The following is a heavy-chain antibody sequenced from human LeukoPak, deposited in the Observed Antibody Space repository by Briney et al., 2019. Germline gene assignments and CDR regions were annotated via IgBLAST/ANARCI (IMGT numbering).Heavy chain of an antibody. V-gene: IGHV5-51*01. CDR1: GYSFTDYW. Sequence: GESLKISCQVSGYSFTDYWIGWVRQMPGKGLEWMGIIYPGDSDTRYSPSFQGQVTFSADKSISTAYLQWSTLKASDTAIYYCARRYFDSSGHHPGFDYWGQGTLVTVSS. J-gene: IGHJ4*02. CDR2: IYPGDSDT. D-gene: IGHD3-22*01. CDR3: ARRYFDSSGHHPGFDY.